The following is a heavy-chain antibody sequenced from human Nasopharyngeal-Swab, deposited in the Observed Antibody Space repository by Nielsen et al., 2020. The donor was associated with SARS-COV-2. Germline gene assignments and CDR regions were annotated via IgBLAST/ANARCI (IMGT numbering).Heavy chain of an antibody. CDR2: FDPEDGET. D-gene: IGHD6-19*01. Sequence: ASVKVSCKVSGYTLTELSMHWVRQAPGKGLEWMGCFDPEDGETIYAQKFQGRVTMTEDTSTDTAYMELSSLRSEDTAVYYCATVYSAVYSSGWYFYWGQGTLVTVSS. J-gene: IGHJ4*02. CDR3: ATVYSAVYSSGWYFY. CDR1: GYTLTELS. V-gene: IGHV1-24*01.